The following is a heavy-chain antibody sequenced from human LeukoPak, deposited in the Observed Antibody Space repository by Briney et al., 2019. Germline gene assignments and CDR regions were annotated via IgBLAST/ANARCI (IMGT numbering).Heavy chain of an antibody. D-gene: IGHD3-22*01. Sequence: GGSLRLSCSASGFGFSTYAMSWVRQAPGKGLEWFSKISSSGSTIYYADSVKGRFTISRDNAKNSLYLQMNSLRAEDTAVYYCARFRYYDSSGYHPFIDYWGQGTLVTVSS. CDR1: GFGFSTYA. J-gene: IGHJ4*02. CDR2: ISSSGSTI. CDR3: ARFRYYDSSGYHPFIDY. V-gene: IGHV3-48*04.